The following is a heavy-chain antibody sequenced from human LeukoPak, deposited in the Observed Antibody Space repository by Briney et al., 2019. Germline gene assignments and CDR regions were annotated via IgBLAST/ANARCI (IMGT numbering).Heavy chain of an antibody. CDR1: GFTFKNYA. D-gene: IGHD3-22*01. V-gene: IGHV3-23*01. CDR3: AKLGGFFDTSAKRYFRH. CDR2: IGGGGATT. Sequence: GGSLRLSCAASGFTFKNYAMSWVRQAPGKGLEWVSTIGGGGATTYYADSVKGRFTISRDNSKDTLYLQMNSLRADDTAIYYCAKLGGFFDTSAKRYFRHWGQGTLVTVSS. J-gene: IGHJ1*01.